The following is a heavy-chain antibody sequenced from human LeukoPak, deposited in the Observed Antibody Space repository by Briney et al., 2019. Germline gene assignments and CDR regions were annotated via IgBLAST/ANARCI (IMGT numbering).Heavy chain of an antibody. CDR3: GRMYGRSPRVAHYGMDV. V-gene: IGHV4-39*01. D-gene: IGHD2-8*01. CDR2: IYYSEST. CDR1: GVSITSSSYY. Sequence: SETLSLTCSVSGVSITSSSYYWGWIRQPPGKGLDWIGTIYYSESTYYNPSLKSRATISVDTSKNQFSLKLTSVTAADTAVYYCGRMYGRSPRVAHYGMDVWGQGTTVTVSS. J-gene: IGHJ6*02.